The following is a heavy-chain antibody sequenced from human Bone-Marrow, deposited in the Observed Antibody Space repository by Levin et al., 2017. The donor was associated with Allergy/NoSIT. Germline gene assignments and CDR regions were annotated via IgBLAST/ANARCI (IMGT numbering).Heavy chain of an antibody. CDR2: VSYSGIT. J-gene: IGHJ3*02. Sequence: RSQTLSLTCTVSGGSISSGIYFWSWIRHLPGKGLEWIGYVSYSGITFYNPSLKSRVTISVDTSKKLFSLNLSSVTAADTAVYYCARGITIFGVVLAVNDAFDIWGQGTMVTVSS. V-gene: IGHV4-31*03. CDR3: ARGITIFGVVLAVNDAFDI. CDR1: GGSISSGIYF. D-gene: IGHD3-3*01.